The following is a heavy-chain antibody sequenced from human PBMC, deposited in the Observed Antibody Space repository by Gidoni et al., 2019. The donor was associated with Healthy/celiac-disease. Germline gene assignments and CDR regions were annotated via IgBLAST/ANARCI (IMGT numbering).Heavy chain of an antibody. CDR2: ISRNGGST. V-gene: IGHV3-64*01. CDR3: ARDLLKVLDGYNVYGMDV. J-gene: IGHJ6*02. CDR1: GLTFSSYA. Sequence: EVQLVESGGGLVQPGGSLRLSCAASGLTFSSYAMHWVRQAPGKGLEYVSAISRNGGSTYYANSVKGRFTISRDNSKNTLYLQMGSLRAEDMAVYYCARDLLKVLDGYNVYGMDVWGQGTTVTVSS. D-gene: IGHD5-12*01.